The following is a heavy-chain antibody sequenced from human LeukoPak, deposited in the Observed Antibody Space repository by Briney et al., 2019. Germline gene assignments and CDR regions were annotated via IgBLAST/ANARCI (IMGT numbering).Heavy chain of an antibody. Sequence: GGSLRLSCAASGFTFSSYAMSWVRQAPGKGLEWVSAISGSGGSTYYADSVKGRFTISRDNSKHTLYLQMNSLRAEDTAVYYCAKDLCSGGSCYVADCWGQGTLVTVSS. J-gene: IGHJ4*02. CDR3: AKDLCSGGSCYVADC. CDR1: GFTFSSYA. D-gene: IGHD2-15*01. V-gene: IGHV3-23*01. CDR2: ISGSGGST.